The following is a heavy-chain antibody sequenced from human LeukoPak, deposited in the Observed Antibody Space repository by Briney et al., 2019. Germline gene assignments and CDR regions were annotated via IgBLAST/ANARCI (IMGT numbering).Heavy chain of an antibody. V-gene: IGHV4-34*01. Sequence: SETLSLTCAVYGGSFSGYYWSWIRQPPGKGLEWIGEINHSGSTNYNPSLKSRVTISVDTSKNQFSLKLSSVTAADTAVYYCASTLNTAWGYYFDYWGQGTLVTVSS. CDR2: INHSGST. CDR1: GGSFSGYY. J-gene: IGHJ4*02. CDR3: ASTLNTAWGYYFDY. D-gene: IGHD5-18*01.